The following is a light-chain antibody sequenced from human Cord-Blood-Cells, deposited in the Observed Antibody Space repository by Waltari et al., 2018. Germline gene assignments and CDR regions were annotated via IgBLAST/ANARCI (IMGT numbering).Light chain of an antibody. CDR2: LNSDGSH. Sequence: QLVLTQSPSASASLGASVKLTCPLSSGHSSYANAWHQQQPEKGPRYLMRLNSDGSHSKGDGIPDRFSGSSSGAERYLTISSLQSEDEADYYCQTWGTGNWVFGGGTKLTVL. CDR3: QTWGTGNWV. V-gene: IGLV4-69*01. CDR1: SGHSSYA. J-gene: IGLJ3*02.